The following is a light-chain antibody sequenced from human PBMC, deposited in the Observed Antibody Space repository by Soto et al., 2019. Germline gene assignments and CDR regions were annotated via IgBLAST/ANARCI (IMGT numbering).Light chain of an antibody. J-gene: IGLJ2*01. CDR2: EVS. V-gene: IGLV2-14*01. Sequence: QSALTQPASVSGSPGESITISCTGTSSDIGRYNYVSWYQQHPGKAPTLLIFEVSNRPSGVSNRFSGSKSGNTASLTISGLQAEDEAYYYCSSYTRNSTVAFGGGTKVTVL. CDR3: SSYTRNSTVA. CDR1: SSDIGRYNY.